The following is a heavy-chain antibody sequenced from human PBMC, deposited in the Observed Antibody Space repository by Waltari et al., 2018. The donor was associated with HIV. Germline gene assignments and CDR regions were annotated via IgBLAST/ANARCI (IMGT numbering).Heavy chain of an antibody. CDR3: ARGRHSSGYSLWYFDL. Sequence: QVQLQESGPGLVKPSETLSLTCTVSGGSVSSYYWNWFRQPPGKGLEWISYIYNNGKTNYNPSRKTRVTISVATSENQFSLELSFVTAADTAVYYCARGRHSSGYSLWYFDLWGRGTLVTVSS. CDR1: GGSVSSYY. CDR2: IYNNGKT. V-gene: IGHV4-59*02. J-gene: IGHJ2*01. D-gene: IGHD3-22*01.